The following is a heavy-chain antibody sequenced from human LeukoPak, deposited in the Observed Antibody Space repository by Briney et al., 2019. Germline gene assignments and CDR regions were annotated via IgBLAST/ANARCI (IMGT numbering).Heavy chain of an antibody. J-gene: IGHJ6*03. D-gene: IGHD5-24*01. V-gene: IGHV1-69*06. Sequence: SVKVSCKDSGGTFSSYSINWVRQAPRQGLEWMGGIIPLFNTPNYTQKFQGRVSITADTSTNTTYMELSSLRSEDTAVYYCARQFESYYYYMDVWGKGTTVTVSS. CDR1: GGTFSSYS. CDR3: ARQFESYYYYMDV. CDR2: IIPLFNTP.